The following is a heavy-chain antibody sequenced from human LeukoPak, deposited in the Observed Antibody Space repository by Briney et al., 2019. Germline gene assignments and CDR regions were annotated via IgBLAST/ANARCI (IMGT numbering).Heavy chain of an antibody. J-gene: IGHJ4*02. CDR2: IGSSGTTL. CDR3: ARRRDYLDY. CDR1: GFTFSDYY. Sequence: PGGSLRLSCAASGFTFSDYYMSWLRQAPGEGLEYISYIGSSGTTLFYADSVKGRFTISRDNAKNSLYLEMNNLRAEDTAVYYCARRRDYLDYWGQGTLVTVSS. V-gene: IGHV3-11*01.